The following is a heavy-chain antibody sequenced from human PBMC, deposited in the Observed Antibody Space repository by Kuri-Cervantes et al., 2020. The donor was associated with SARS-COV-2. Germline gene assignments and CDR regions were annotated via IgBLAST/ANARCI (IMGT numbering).Heavy chain of an antibody. CDR1: GFTFSGTD. D-gene: IGHD2-21*01. Sequence: GGSLRLSCAASGFTFSGTDMHWVRQAPGKGLEWVAVISPDGKNKKYIASGKGRLTISRDNSQNTLYLHMKSLRSEDTAMYYCAKDRVGVQDFWGQGTLVTVSS. J-gene: IGHJ4*02. CDR2: ISPDGKNK. CDR3: AKDRVGVQDF. V-gene: IGHV3-30*18.